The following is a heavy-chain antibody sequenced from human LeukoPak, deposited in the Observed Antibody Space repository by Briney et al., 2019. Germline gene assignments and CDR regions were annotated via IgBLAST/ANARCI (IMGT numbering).Heavy chain of an antibody. D-gene: IGHD2-2*01. Sequence: GGSLRLSCAASGFTFSSYSMNWVHQAPGKGLEWVSYISSSSSTIYYADSVKGRFTISRDNAKNSLYLQMNSLRAEDTAVYYCARDARPLPAAIYGHGWFDPWGQGTLVTVSS. CDR1: GFTFSSYS. V-gene: IGHV3-48*01. CDR3: ARDARPLPAAIYGHGWFDP. J-gene: IGHJ5*02. CDR2: ISSSSSTI.